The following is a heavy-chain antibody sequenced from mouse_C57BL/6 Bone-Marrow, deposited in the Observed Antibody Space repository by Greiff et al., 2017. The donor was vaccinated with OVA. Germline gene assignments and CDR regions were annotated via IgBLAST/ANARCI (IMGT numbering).Heavy chain of an antibody. CDR1: GYTFTSYG. CDR3: ARCLDYGNYDWYFDV. V-gene: IGHV1-81*01. CDR2: IYPRSGNT. Sequence: VQLQQSGAELARPGASVKLSCKASGYTFTSYGISWVKQRTGQGLEWIGEIYPRSGNTYYNEKFQGKATLTADKSSSTAYMELRSLTSEESAVYFGARCLDYGNYDWYFDVWGTGTTVTVSS. D-gene: IGHD2-1*01. J-gene: IGHJ1*03.